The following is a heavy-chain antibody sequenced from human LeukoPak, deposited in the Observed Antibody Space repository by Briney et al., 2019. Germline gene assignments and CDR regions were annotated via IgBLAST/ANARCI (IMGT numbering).Heavy chain of an antibody. Sequence: KPSQTLSLTCTVSGGSITSGGYYWSWIRQHPGKGLEWIGYIYYSGSTYYNPSLKSRVSISVDTSKNQFSLKLSSVTAADTAVYYCARDISGTVTPPGAFDIWGQGTMVTVSS. J-gene: IGHJ3*02. V-gene: IGHV4-31*03. D-gene: IGHD4-17*01. CDR1: GGSITSGGYY. CDR3: ARDISGTVTPPGAFDI. CDR2: IYYSGST.